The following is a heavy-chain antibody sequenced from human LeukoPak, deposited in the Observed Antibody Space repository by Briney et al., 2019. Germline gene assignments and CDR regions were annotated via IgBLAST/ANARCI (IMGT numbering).Heavy chain of an antibody. J-gene: IGHJ4*02. Sequence: PVGSLRLSCAASGFTFSSYAMSWVRQAPGKGLEWVSAIRGSGGSTYYADSVKGRFTISRDNSKNTLYLQMNSLRAEDTAVYYCAKDVTYDSQGPYYFDYWGQGTLVTVSS. D-gene: IGHD3-3*01. CDR3: AKDVTYDSQGPYYFDY. V-gene: IGHV3-23*01. CDR2: IRGSGGST. CDR1: GFTFSSYA.